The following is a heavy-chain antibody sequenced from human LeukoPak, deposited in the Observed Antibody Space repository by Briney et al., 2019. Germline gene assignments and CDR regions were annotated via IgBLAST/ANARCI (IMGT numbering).Heavy chain of an antibody. CDR2: IYYSGST. J-gene: IGHJ4*02. Sequence: SETLSLTCTVSGGSISSSSYYWGWIRQPPGKGLEWIGSIYYSGSTYYNPSLKSRVTISVDTSKNQFSLKLSSVTAADTAVYYCARGGKYYDSSGYYYVYDYWGQGTLVTVSS. CDR1: GGSISSSSYY. D-gene: IGHD3-22*01. V-gene: IGHV4-39*07. CDR3: ARGGKYYDSSGYYYVYDY.